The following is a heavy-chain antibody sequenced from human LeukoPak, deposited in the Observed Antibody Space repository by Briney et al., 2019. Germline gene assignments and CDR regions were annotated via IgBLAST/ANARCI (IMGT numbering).Heavy chain of an antibody. CDR3: AKDPEVRRVSGIAAAGSPFDY. Sequence: GGSLRLSCAVSGFTFRGYAMRWVRQAPGKGLEWVSFIREDGGNTYYADSAKGRFTISRDNSTNTLYLQRTRLSAGDTAVYYGAKDPEVRRVSGIAAAGSPFDYWGQGTLVTVAS. J-gene: IGHJ4*03. D-gene: IGHD6-13*01. V-gene: IGHV3-30*02. CDR2: IREDGGNT. CDR1: GFTFRGYA.